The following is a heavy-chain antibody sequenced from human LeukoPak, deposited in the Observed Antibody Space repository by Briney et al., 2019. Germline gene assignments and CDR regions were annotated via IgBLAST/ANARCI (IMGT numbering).Heavy chain of an antibody. V-gene: IGHV3-21*04. CDR1: GFTFSRNS. CDR2: ISTSSSYI. J-gene: IGHJ4*02. D-gene: IGHD7-27*01. Sequence: PGGSLRLSCAASGFTFSRNSMNWVRQAPGKGLEWVSSISTSSSYIYYADSVKGRFTISRDNAKNSLYLQMNSLRVDDTAVYYCARGLSGGWGNYFDYWGQGTLVTVSS. CDR3: ARGLSGGWGNYFDY.